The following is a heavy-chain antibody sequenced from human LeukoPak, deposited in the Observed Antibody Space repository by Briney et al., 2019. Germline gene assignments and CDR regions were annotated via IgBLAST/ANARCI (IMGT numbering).Heavy chain of an antibody. J-gene: IGHJ4*02. CDR1: GGTFNSYS. Sequence: ASVKVSCTASGGTFNSYSTTWVRQAPGQGLEWMGGIIPIFGTANYAQKFQGRVTITADESTSTAYMEVSSLRPEDTAVYYCARGDYASGSYYNENYFDYWGQGTLVTVSS. D-gene: IGHD3-10*01. V-gene: IGHV1-69*13. CDR3: ARGDYASGSYYNENYFDY. CDR2: IIPIFGTA.